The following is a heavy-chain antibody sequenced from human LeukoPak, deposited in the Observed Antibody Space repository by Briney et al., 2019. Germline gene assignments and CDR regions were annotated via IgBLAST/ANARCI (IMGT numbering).Heavy chain of an antibody. D-gene: IGHD2-15*01. CDR1: GGSISSYY. CDR3: ARETGNVVVVDDAFDI. Sequence: SETLSLTCTVSGGSISSYYWSWIRQPPGKGLEWIGYIYYSGSTNYNPSLKSRVTISVDTSKSQFSLKLSSVTAADTAVYYCARETGNVVVVDDAFDIWGQGTMVTVSS. CDR2: IYYSGST. J-gene: IGHJ3*02. V-gene: IGHV4-59*01.